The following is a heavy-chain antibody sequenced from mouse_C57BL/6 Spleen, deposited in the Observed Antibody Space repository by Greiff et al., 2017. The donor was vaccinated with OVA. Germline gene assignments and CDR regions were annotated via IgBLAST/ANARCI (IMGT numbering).Heavy chain of an antibody. Sequence: QVQLKQSGPGLVQPSQSLSITCTVSGFSLTSYGVHWVRQSPGKGLEWLGVIWRGGSTDYNAAFMSRLSSTQDKSKSQVFFKMNSLQADDTAIYYCAKKSQGDYAMDYWGQGTSVTVSS. CDR3: AKKSQGDYAMDY. J-gene: IGHJ4*01. CDR1: GFSLTSYG. CDR2: IWRGGST. V-gene: IGHV2-5*01.